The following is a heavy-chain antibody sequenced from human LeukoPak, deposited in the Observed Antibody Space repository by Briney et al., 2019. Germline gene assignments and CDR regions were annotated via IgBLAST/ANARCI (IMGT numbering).Heavy chain of an antibody. V-gene: IGHV1-18*01. CDR1: GYTFTSYG. Sequence: ASVKVSCKASGYTFTSYGISWVRQAPGQGLEWLGMITPNIGSTTYAQQFQGRITMTSDKSTSTVYMDLSSLRFEDTAVYFCARTEYHYYYMDVWGKGTTVTVSS. CDR2: ITPNIGST. J-gene: IGHJ6*03. CDR3: ARTEYHYYYMDV.